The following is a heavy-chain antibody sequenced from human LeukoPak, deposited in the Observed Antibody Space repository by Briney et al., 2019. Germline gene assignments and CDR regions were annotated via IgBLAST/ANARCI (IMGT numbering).Heavy chain of an antibody. CDR1: GFRFSGYL. D-gene: IGHD6-19*01. CDR2: IDSEGSST. V-gene: IGHV3-74*01. Sequence: PGGSLRLSCAASGFRFSGYLMHWVRQAPGKGLVWVSHIDSEGSSTNYADSVKGRLTISRDNAKNTLYLQMNSLRAEDTAVYYCARALRLAVNLDYWGQGTLVTVSS. CDR3: ARALRLAVNLDY. J-gene: IGHJ4*01.